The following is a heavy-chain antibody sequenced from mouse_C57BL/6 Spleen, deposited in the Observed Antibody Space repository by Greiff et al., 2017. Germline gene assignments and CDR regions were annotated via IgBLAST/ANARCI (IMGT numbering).Heavy chain of an antibody. CDR1: GYTFTSYW. V-gene: IGHV1-9*01. CDR3: ARRKGYSDWYCDV. Sequence: QVQLQQSGAELMKPGASVKLSCKASGYTFTSYWIAWVKQRPGHGLEWIGEIFPGSGSTNYNEKFKGKATFTVDTSSNTAYMQLSSLTSEDSAFYYCARRKGYSDWYCDVWGTGTTVTVSS. CDR2: IFPGSGST. D-gene: IGHD2-3*01. J-gene: IGHJ1*03.